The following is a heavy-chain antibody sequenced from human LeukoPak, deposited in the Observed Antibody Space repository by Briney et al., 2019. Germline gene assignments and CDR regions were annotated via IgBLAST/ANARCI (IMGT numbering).Heavy chain of an antibody. CDR1: GGSMNNYY. V-gene: IGHV4-34*01. D-gene: IGHD6-13*01. CDR2: INHSGST. CDR3: ARAAPSGIAAAGTNFDY. J-gene: IGHJ4*02. Sequence: PSETLSLTCTVSGGSMNNYYWNWIRQPPGKGLEWIGEINHSGSTNYNPSLKSRVTISVDTSKNQFSLKLSSVTAADTAVYYCARAAPSGIAAAGTNFDYWGQGTLVTVSS.